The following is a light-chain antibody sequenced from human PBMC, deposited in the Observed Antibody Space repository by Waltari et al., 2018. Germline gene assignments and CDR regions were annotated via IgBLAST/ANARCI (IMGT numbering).Light chain of an antibody. CDR1: NSDVGGYNY. J-gene: IGLJ1*01. V-gene: IGLV2-14*01. CDR3: SSYTSSSTRV. CDR2: EVS. Sequence: QSALTQPASVSGSPGQSITISCPGTNSDVGGYNYFSWYQQHPGKAPKLMIYEVSNRPSGVSNRFSGSKSGNTASLTISGLQAEDEADYYCSSYTSSSTRVFGTGTKVTVL.